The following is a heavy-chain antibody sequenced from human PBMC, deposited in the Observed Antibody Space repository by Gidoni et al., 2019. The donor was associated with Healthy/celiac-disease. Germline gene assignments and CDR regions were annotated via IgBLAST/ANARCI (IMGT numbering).Heavy chain of an antibody. J-gene: IGHJ5*02. Sequence: QVQLQQWGAGLLKPSETLSLTCAVYGGSFSGYYWSWIRQPPGKGLEWIGEINHSGSTNYNPSLKSRVTISVDTSKNQFSLKLSSVTAADTAVYYCARRHSRSRWFDPWGQGTLVTVSS. D-gene: IGHD6-13*01. CDR1: GGSFSGYY. V-gene: IGHV4-34*01. CDR2: INHSGST. CDR3: ARRHSRSRWFDP.